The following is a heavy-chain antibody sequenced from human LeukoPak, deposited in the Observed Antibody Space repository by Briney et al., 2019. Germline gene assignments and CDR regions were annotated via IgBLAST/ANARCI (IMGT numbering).Heavy chain of an antibody. V-gene: IGHV4-59*01. CDR2: IYYSGST. CDR3: ARGPRNYGDYYYYGMDV. CDR1: GGSISSYY. D-gene: IGHD4-17*01. Sequence: SETLSLTCTVSGGSISSYYWSWIRQPPGKGLEWIGYIYYSGSTNYNPSLKSRATISVDTSKNQFSLKLSSVTAADTAVYYCARGPRNYGDYYYYGMDVWGQGTTVTVSS. J-gene: IGHJ6*02.